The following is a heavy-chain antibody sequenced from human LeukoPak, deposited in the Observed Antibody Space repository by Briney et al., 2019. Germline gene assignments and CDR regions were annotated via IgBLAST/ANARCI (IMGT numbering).Heavy chain of an antibody. J-gene: IGHJ5*01. D-gene: IGHD3-3*01. CDR3: ARESGRFRFDS. Sequence: GGSLRLSCAASGFTFNKYWMNWVRQSPGKGVEGVANIKEDSDKNHVESVRGRFTISRDNAENSLYLQMNSLRVEDTAVYYCARESGRFRFDSWGQGTLVTVSS. CDR2: IKEDSDK. CDR1: GFTFNKYW. V-gene: IGHV3-7*01.